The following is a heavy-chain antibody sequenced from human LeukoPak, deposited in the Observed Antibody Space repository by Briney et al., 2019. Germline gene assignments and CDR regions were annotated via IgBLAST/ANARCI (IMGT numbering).Heavy chain of an antibody. J-gene: IGHJ4*02. D-gene: IGHD6-19*01. V-gene: IGHV3-23*01. CDR1: GFTFSSYA. CDR2: ISGSGGST. CDR3: AKCGGGSSGWPYFDY. Sequence: GGSLRLSCAASGFTFSSYAMSWVRQAPGKGLEWVSDISGSGGSTYYADSVKGRFTISRDNSKNTLYLQMNSLRAEDTAVYYCAKCGGGSSGWPYFDYWGQGTLVTVSS.